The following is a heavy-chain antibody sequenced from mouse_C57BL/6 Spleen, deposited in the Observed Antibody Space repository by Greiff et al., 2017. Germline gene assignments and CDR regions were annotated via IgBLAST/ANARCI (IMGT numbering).Heavy chain of an antibody. J-gene: IGHJ2*01. D-gene: IGHD2-1*01. CDR3: ARGGAYGNFFDY. CDR1: GFTFSDYG. V-gene: IGHV5-17*01. Sequence: EVKSVESGGGLVKPGGSLKLSCAASGFTFSDYGMHWVRQAPEKGLEWVAYISSGSSTIYYADTVKGRFTISRDNAKNTLFLQMTSLRSEDTAMYYCARGGAYGNFFDYWGQGTTLTVSS. CDR2: ISSGSSTI.